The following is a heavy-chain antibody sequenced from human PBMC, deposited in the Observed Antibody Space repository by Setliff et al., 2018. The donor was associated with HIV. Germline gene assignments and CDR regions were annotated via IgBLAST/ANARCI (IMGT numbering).Heavy chain of an antibody. J-gene: IGHJ4*02. CDR3: ARAGAAETSHFDY. D-gene: IGHD2-15*01. CDR1: GYTFTDFG. CDR2: IGAFNGNT. Sequence: ASVKVSCKASGYTFTDFGITWVRQAPGQGLEWMGWIGAFNGNTHYPQNPQGRVTMTTDTSTRTAYMELRSLRSDDTAVYFCARAGAAETSHFDYWGQGTLVTVSS. V-gene: IGHV1-18*01.